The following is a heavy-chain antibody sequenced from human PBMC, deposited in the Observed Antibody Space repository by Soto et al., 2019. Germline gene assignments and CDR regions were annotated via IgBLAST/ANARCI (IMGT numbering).Heavy chain of an antibody. D-gene: IGHD1-26*01. CDR3: ARRESQGPIDY. Sequence: QVQLQESGPGLVKPSDTLSLTCAVSGYSISSSNWCGWIRQPPGKGLEWIGYIYYSGTTYYNPSLKSRVTMSGDTSKNQFSLQLTSVTAVDTAVYYCARRESQGPIDYWGQGTLVTVSS. CDR2: IYYSGTT. V-gene: IGHV4-28*01. J-gene: IGHJ4*02. CDR1: GYSISSSNW.